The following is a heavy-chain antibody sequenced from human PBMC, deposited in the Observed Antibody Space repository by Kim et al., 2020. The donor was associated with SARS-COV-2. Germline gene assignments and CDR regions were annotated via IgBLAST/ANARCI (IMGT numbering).Heavy chain of an antibody. CDR1: GFTFSSYA. Sequence: GGSLRLSCAASGFTFSSYAMSWVRQAPGKGLEWVSAISGSGGSTYYANSVKGRFTISRDNSKNTLYLQMNSLRAEDTAVYYCAKVVVVRGSFDYWGQGTLVTVSS. D-gene: IGHD2-2*01. V-gene: IGHV3-23*01. CDR3: AKVVVVRGSFDY. CDR2: ISGSGGST. J-gene: IGHJ4*02.